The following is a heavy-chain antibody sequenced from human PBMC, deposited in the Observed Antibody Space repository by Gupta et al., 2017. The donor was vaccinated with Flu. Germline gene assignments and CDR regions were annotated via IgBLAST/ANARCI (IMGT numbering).Heavy chain of an antibody. J-gene: IGHJ4*02. CDR3: AKDFLYSGSYSGVSDY. CDR2: ISGSGGST. V-gene: IGHV3-23*01. Sequence: EVQLLESGGGLVQPGGSLRLSCAASGFTFSSSAMSWVRQAPGKGLEWVSAISGSGGSTYYADSVKGRFTISRDNSKNTLYLQMNSLRAEDTAVYYCAKDFLYSGSYSGVSDYWGQGTLVTVSS. D-gene: IGHD1-26*01. CDR1: GFTFSSSA.